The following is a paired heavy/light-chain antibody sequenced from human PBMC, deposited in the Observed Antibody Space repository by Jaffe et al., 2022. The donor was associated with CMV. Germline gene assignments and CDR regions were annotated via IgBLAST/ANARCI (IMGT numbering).Heavy chain of an antibody. D-gene: IGHD5-18*01. CDR1: GFTYSRFS. CDR3: ARYSYGGFDF. V-gene: IGHV3-48*02. Sequence: EVQLVESGGGLVQPGESLRLSCAASGFTYSRFSMNWVRQAPGKGLKWISYISPAGSTTYYADSVKGRFTIARDNDKNSLHLQMNSLREEDTAVYYCARYSYGGFDFWGQGTLVSVSS. CDR2: ISPAGSTT. J-gene: IGHJ4*02.
Light chain of an antibody. Sequence: SYVLTQPPSVSVAPGKTATITCGGNDIGSKSVHWYQQKPGQAPVMVIYYDNERPSGIPERFSGSNSGKTATLTISRVEAGDEADYYCQVWDSSSEHYVFASGTKVTVL. CDR1: DIGSKS. CDR3: QVWDSSSEHYV. V-gene: IGLV3-21*04. CDR2: YDN. J-gene: IGLJ1*01.